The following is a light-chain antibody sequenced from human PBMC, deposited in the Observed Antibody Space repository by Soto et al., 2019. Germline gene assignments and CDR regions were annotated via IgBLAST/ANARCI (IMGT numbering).Light chain of an antibody. CDR1: TGAVTNGHY. Sequence: QTVVTQEPSLTVSPGGTVTLTCGSSTGAVTNGHYPYWFQQKPGQAPRTLIYDTTDKHSWTPARFSGSLLGGKAALTLSGAQPEDEAEYYCLLSYNGARSYVVFGGGTKLTVL. CDR3: LLSYNGARSYVV. CDR2: DTT. V-gene: IGLV7-46*01. J-gene: IGLJ2*01.